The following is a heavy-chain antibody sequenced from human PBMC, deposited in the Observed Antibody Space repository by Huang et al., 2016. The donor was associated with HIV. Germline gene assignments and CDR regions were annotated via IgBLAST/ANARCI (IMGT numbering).Heavy chain of an antibody. D-gene: IGHD3-22*01. J-gene: IGHJ3*02. V-gene: IGHV1-18*01. CDR3: ARDPKYHRIGYYRQRRGIDI. Sequence: QIQLMQSGPELKQPGASVKVSCKASGYTFISYGITWVRQAPGQGPEWMGGTSAASGDTEYAQKVQGRVTLTTDTSTNIAYMELRSLRSDDTAKYYCARDPKYHRIGYYRQRRGIDIWGQGTMVIVSS. CDR2: TSAASGDT. CDR1: GYTFISYG.